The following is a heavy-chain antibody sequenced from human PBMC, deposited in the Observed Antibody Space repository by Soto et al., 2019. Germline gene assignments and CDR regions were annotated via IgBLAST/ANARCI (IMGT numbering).Heavy chain of an antibody. Sequence: LSLTCAVYGGSFSGYYWSWIRQPPGKGLEWIGEINHSGSTNYNPSLKSRVTISVDTSKNQFSLKLSSVTAADTAVYYCARGVAAEIWGQGTLVTVSS. J-gene: IGHJ4*02. V-gene: IGHV4-34*01. D-gene: IGHD6-13*01. CDR2: INHSGST. CDR1: GGSFSGYY. CDR3: ARGVAAEI.